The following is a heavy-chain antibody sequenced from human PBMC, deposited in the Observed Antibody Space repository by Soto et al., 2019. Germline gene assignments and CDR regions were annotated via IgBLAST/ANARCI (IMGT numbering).Heavy chain of an antibody. D-gene: IGHD6-6*01. CDR1: GSSISSYY. Sequence: SETLSLTCTASGSSISSYYWRWMRQHPGKGLEWSGYIYYSGSTNYNPSLKSRVTISVDTSKNQFSLKLSSVTAADTAVYYCARDHREYSSFGAWFDPWGQGTLVTVS. CDR2: IYYSGST. V-gene: IGHV4-59*01. CDR3: ARDHREYSSFGAWFDP. J-gene: IGHJ5*02.